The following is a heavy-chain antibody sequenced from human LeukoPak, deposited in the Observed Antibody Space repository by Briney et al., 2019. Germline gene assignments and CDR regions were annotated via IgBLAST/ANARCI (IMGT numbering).Heavy chain of an antibody. J-gene: IGHJ4*02. CDR1: GFTFSSYW. CDR3: ARDQRYCSSSSCPWEPFDY. V-gene: IGHV3-7*05. Sequence: TGGSLRLSCAASGFTFSSYWMSWVRQAPGKGLEWVANIKQDGSEKYYVDSVKGRFTISRDSAKNSLYLQMNSLRAEDTAVYYCARDQRYCSSSSCPWEPFDYWGQGTLVTVSS. D-gene: IGHD2-2*01. CDR2: IKQDGSEK.